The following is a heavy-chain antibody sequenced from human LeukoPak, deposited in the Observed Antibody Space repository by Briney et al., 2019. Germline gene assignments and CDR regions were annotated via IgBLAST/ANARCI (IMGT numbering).Heavy chain of an antibody. Sequence: PGGSLRLSCAASGFSFSSYWMHWVRQAPGKGLVWVARISPDGSSALSADSVRGRFTISRDNADNTLYLQLNSLRAEDTAVYYCSRVSFCPRCHFDYFGQGTLVTVSS. V-gene: IGHV3-74*03. CDR3: SRVSFCPRCHFDY. CDR1: GFSFSSYW. CDR2: ISPDGSSA. J-gene: IGHJ4*02. D-gene: IGHD2/OR15-2a*01.